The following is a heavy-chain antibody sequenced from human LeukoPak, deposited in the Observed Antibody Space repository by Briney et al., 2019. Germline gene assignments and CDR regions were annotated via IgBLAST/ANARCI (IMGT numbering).Heavy chain of an antibody. CDR1: GFTFSSYS. CDR2: ISSSSSYI. Sequence: PGGSLRLSCAASGFTFSSYSMNWVRQAPGKGLEWVSSISSSSSYIYYADSVKGRFTISRDNAKNSLYLQMNSLRAEDTAVYCCARDLEQWLNNWFDPWGQGTLVTVSS. J-gene: IGHJ5*02. D-gene: IGHD6-19*01. V-gene: IGHV3-21*01. CDR3: ARDLEQWLNNWFDP.